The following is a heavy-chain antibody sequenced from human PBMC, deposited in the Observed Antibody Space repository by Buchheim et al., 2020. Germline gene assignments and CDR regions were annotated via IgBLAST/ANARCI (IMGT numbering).Heavy chain of an antibody. CDR3: ARRGPSMYYFDY. CDR2: IWYDGSNK. V-gene: IGHV3-33*01. J-gene: IGHJ4*02. CDR1: GFTFSGYG. Sequence: QVQAVESGGGVVQPGRSLRLSCAASGFTFSGYGMHWVRQAPGKGLEWVAVIWYDGSNKYYEESVKGRFTISRDNSKNTLYLQMNSLRVEDTAVYYCARRGPSMYYFDYWGQGTL. D-gene: IGHD3-16*01.